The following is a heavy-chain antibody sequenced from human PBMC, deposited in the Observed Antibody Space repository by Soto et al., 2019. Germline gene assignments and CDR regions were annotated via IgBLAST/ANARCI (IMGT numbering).Heavy chain of an antibody. CDR3: ARVPGDFWSGYYSWFDP. Sequence: SETLSLTCSVSGASVRSNSHYWSWIQQAPGKGLEWIGYVYYSGSTNYNPSLTSRVTISVDRSKNQFSLKMSSVTAADTAVYYCARVPGDFWSGYYSWFDPWGQGTLVTVSS. CDR2: VYYSGST. V-gene: IGHV4-61*01. D-gene: IGHD3-3*01. J-gene: IGHJ5*02. CDR1: GASVRSNSHY.